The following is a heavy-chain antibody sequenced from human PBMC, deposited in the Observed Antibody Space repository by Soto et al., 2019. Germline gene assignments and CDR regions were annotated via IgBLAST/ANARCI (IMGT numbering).Heavy chain of an antibody. CDR1: GFTFSSYA. V-gene: IGHV3-30-3*01. CDR3: ARDSCSGGSCLHGMDV. J-gene: IGHJ6*02. Sequence: QVQLVKSGGGVVQPGRSLRGSCAASGFTFSSYAMHWVRQAPGKGLEWVAVISYDGSNKYYADSVKGRFTISRDNSKNTLYLQMNSLRGEDTAVYYCARDSCSGGSCLHGMDVWGQGTTVTVSS. D-gene: IGHD2-15*01. CDR2: ISYDGSNK.